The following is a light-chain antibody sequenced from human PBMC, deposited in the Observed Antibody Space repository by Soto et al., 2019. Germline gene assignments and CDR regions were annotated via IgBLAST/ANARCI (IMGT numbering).Light chain of an antibody. CDR3: QQYDRASRT. CDR1: QSISSW. V-gene: IGKV1-5*03. CDR2: RAS. Sequence: DIQMTQSPSTLSESVGDRVIITGRASQSISSWFAWYQQKPGKAPDLLIYRASTLKTGIPSRFSGSGSGTEFTLNISSLQPDDFATYYCQQYDRASRTFGPGTKVEIK. J-gene: IGKJ1*01.